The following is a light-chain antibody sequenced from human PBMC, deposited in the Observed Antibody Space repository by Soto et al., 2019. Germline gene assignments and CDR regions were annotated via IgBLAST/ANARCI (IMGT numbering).Light chain of an antibody. CDR1: QIITNY. CDR3: QQSQNTPFT. Sequence: DIHMTQSPSSLSASVGDRVTITCRASQIITNYLNWYQHKPGKAPKLLVYAASSLQSGVPSGFSGGGSGTDFTLTIGSLQPEDFATYFCQQSQNTPFTFGPGTKVDIK. CDR2: AAS. J-gene: IGKJ3*01. V-gene: IGKV1-39*01.